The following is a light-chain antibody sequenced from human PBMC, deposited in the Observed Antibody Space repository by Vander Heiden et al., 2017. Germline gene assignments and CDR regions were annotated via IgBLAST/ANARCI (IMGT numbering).Light chain of an antibody. CDR2: GAS. CDR1: QSVSSN. Sequence: EIVMTQSPAILSVSPGERATLSCRASQSVSSNLAWYQQRPGQPPRLLIYGASTRATGVPVRFSGSGSGTEFTLIISSLQSEDFALYYCQEYDNWPSYTFGQGTKVEIK. V-gene: IGKV3-15*01. CDR3: QEYDNWPSYT. J-gene: IGKJ2*01.